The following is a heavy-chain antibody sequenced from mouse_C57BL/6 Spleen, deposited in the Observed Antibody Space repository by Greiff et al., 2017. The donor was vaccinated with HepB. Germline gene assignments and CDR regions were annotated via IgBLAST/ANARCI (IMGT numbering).Heavy chain of an antibody. J-gene: IGHJ1*03. CDR3: AREEANWGWYFGV. Sequence: QVQLKESGPELVKPGASVKISCKASGYAFSSSWMNWVKQRPGKGLEWIGRIYPGDGDTNYNGKFKGKATLTADKSSSTAYMQLSSLTSEDSAVYFCAREEANWGWYFGVWGTGTTVTVSS. CDR1: GYAFSSSW. CDR2: IYPGDGDT. D-gene: IGHD4-1*01. V-gene: IGHV1-82*01.